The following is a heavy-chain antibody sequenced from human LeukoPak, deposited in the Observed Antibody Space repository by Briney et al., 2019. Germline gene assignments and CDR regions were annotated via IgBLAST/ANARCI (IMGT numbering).Heavy chain of an antibody. J-gene: IGHJ5*02. CDR3: ARAGTEWEFDP. CDR2: IYYSGST. D-gene: IGHD1-26*01. Sequence: SDTLSLTCTVSGGSISSYYWSWIRQPPGKGLEWIGYIYYSGSTNYNPSLKSRVTISVDTSKNQFSLKLSSVTAADTVVYYCARAGTEWEFDPWGQGTLVTVSS. CDR1: GGSISSYY. V-gene: IGHV4-59*08.